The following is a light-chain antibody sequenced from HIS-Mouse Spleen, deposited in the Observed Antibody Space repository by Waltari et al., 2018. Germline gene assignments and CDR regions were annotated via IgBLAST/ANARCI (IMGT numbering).Light chain of an antibody. V-gene: IGLV2-11*01. J-gene: IGLJ1*01. Sequence: QSALTQPRSVSGSPGQSGPISCPGTSSDVGGYTHVHWYQQHPGKAPKLMIYDVSKRPSGVPDRFSGSKSGNTASLTISGLQAEDEADYYCCSYAGSYTYVFGTGTKVTVL. CDR2: DVS. CDR1: SSDVGGYTH. CDR3: CSYAGSYTYV.